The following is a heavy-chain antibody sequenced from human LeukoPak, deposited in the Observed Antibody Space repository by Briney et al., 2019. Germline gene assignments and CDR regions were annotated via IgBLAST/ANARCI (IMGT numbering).Heavy chain of an antibody. CDR3: ARTSGYDFRDNAFDI. D-gene: IGHD5-12*01. CDR2: INWNGGST. Sequence: PGGSLRLSCAASGFTFSSYAMSWVHQAPGKGLEWVSGINWNGGSTGYADSVKGRFTISRDNAKNSLYLQMNSLRAEDTALYYCARTSGYDFRDNAFDIWGQGTMVTVSS. CDR1: GFTFSSYA. J-gene: IGHJ3*02. V-gene: IGHV3-20*04.